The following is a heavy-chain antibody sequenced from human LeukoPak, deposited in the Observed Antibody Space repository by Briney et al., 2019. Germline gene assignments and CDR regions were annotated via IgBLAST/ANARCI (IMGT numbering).Heavy chain of an antibody. V-gene: IGHV3-23*01. Sequence: GGSLGLSCAASGFTFSSYAMSWVRQAPGKGLEWVSSISGGGETTYYADSAKGRFTISRDNSQNTLYLQMNSLRAEDTAVYYCARDYADYVGYFFFDYWGQGTLVTVSS. CDR1: GFTFSSYA. CDR3: ARDYADYVGYFFFDY. CDR2: ISGGGETT. D-gene: IGHD4-17*01. J-gene: IGHJ4*02.